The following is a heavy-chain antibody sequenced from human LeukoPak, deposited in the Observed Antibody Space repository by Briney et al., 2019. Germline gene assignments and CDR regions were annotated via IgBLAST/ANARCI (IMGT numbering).Heavy chain of an antibody. J-gene: IGHJ3*02. CDR1: GVSISSYY. Sequence: SETLSLTCSVSGVSISSYYWSWIRQPAGKGLEWIGRVHTSGSTNNNPSLKSRVTMSVDTTKNQFSLKLSSVTAADTAVYYCARGNYVYCGGDCSRGAFDMWGQGTMVTVSS. CDR2: VHTSGST. D-gene: IGHD2-21*02. CDR3: ARGNYVYCGGDCSRGAFDM. V-gene: IGHV4-4*07.